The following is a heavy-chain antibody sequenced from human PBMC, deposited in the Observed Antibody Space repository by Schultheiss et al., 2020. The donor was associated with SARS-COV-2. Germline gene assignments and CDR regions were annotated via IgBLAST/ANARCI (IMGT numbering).Heavy chain of an antibody. J-gene: IGHJ4*02. V-gene: IGHV4-39*07. CDR1: GGSISSSSYY. Sequence: SETLSLTCTVSGGSISSSSYYWGWIRQPPGKGLEWIGEINHSGSTNYNPSLKSRVTISVDTSKNQFSLKLSSVTAADTAVYYCARGGYESSSWSIFDYWGQGTLVTVSS. CDR2: INHSGST. D-gene: IGHD6-13*01. CDR3: ARGGYESSSWSIFDY.